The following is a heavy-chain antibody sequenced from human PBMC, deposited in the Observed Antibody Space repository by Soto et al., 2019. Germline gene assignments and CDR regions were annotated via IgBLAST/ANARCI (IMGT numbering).Heavy chain of an antibody. CDR3: ARDGQSLAPYALEF. Sequence: QVQVVESGGGVVQPGRSLRLSCTVSGFTFSGHAMHWVRQAPGKGLEWVAQMWYDGSNKYYADSVKGRFSISRDNSKNTLYVPMDSLRVDDTAVYYCARDGQSLAPYALEFWGQGTPVTVSS. V-gene: IGHV3-33*01. J-gene: IGHJ6*02. CDR1: GFTFSGHA. D-gene: IGHD6-19*01. CDR2: MWYDGSNK.